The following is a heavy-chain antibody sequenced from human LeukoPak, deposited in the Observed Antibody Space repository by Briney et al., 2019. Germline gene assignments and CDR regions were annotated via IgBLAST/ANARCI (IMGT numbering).Heavy chain of an antibody. CDR1: GYTFTSYG. V-gene: IGHV1-18*01. J-gene: IGHJ4*02. Sequence: ASVKVSCKASGYTFTSYGISWVRQAPGQGLEWMGWISAYNGNTNYAQKFQGRVTMTRDTSTSTVYMELSSLRSEDTAVYYCAKDKAFLAGYFDYWGQGNLVTVSS. CDR2: ISAYNGNT. CDR3: AKDKAFLAGYFDY.